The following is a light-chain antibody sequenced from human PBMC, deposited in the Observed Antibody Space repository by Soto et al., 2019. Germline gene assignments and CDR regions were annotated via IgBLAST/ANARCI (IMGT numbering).Light chain of an antibody. Sequence: QSVLTQPASVSGSPGQSITISCSGTSSEVGDSRYVSWYQQHPGKAPKLMIYEISNRPSGVADRFSGSKSGNTASLTISGLHAEDEAHYYCSSYASSTTLLGGGTKLTVL. CDR1: SSEVGDSRY. J-gene: IGLJ2*01. CDR2: EIS. V-gene: IGLV2-14*03. CDR3: SSYASSTTL.